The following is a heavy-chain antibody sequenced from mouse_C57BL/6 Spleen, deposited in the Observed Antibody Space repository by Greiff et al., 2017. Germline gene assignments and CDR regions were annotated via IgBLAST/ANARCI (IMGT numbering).Heavy chain of an antibody. CDR2: INYDGSST. J-gene: IGHJ4*01. V-gene: IGHV5-16*01. Sequence: EVKVVESEGGLVQPGSSMKLSCTASGFTFRDYYMAWIRQVPEKGLEWVATINYDGSSTYYLDSLKSRFIISRDNAKNILYLQMSSLKSEDTATYYCARGNWDAMDYWGQGTSVTVSS. CDR1: GFTFRDYY. CDR3: ARGNWDAMDY. D-gene: IGHD4-1*01.